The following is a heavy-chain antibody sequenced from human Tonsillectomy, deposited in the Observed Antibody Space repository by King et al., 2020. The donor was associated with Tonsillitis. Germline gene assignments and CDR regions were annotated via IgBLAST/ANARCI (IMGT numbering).Heavy chain of an antibody. V-gene: IGHV4-34*01. CDR3: ARIGSFSGTFDY. D-gene: IGHD1-26*01. CDR2: INHTGST. J-gene: IGHJ4*02. CDR1: GGSFRGYY. Sequence: VQLKQWGAGLLKPSETLSLTCAVYGGSFRGYYCSWIRQPPGKGLEWIGEINHTGSTNYNPSLKSRCTISVDTAKNQFSLKLNSVTAADTAVYYCARIGSFSGTFDYWGQGTLVTVSS.